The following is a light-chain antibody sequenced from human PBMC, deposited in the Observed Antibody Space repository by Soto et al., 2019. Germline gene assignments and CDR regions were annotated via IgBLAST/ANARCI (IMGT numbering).Light chain of an antibody. CDR3: QHRSNWPVT. Sequence: EIVLTQSPATLSLSPGERATLSCRASQSVRNYLAWYQQKPGQAPRLLIYDASNRATGIPARFSGSGSGTDFTLTISSLEPEDFAVYYCQHRSNWPVTFGQGTRLEIK. CDR2: DAS. CDR1: QSVRNY. V-gene: IGKV3-11*01. J-gene: IGKJ5*01.